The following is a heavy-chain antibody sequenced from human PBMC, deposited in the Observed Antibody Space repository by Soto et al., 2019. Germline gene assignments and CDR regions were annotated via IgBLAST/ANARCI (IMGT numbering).Heavy chain of an antibody. CDR3: AKDARDCSSTSCNRYYFDS. D-gene: IGHD2-2*01. V-gene: IGHV3-23*01. CDR1: GFTFSSYA. CDR2: ISGGSDIT. Sequence: GGSLRLSCAASGFTFSSYAMSWVRQAPGKGLQWVSAISGGSDITYYADPGKGRFTISRDNSKNKLYLQGNSLGADDTAVYYCAKDARDCSSTSCNRYYFDSWGQGTLVTVSS. J-gene: IGHJ4*02.